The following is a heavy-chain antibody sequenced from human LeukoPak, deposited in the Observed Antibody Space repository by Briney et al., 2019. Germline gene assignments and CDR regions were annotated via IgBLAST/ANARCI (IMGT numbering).Heavy chain of an antibody. Sequence: GGSLRLSCAASGFTFSIYAMSWVRQAPGKGLEWVSAISGSGDSTYYADSVKGRFTISRDTSKNTLYLQMNSLRAEDTAIYYCAKDAGYGSSANLGYWGQGTLVTVSS. J-gene: IGHJ4*02. CDR1: GFTFSIYA. V-gene: IGHV3-23*01. CDR2: ISGSGDST. CDR3: AKDAGYGSSANLGY. D-gene: IGHD6-6*01.